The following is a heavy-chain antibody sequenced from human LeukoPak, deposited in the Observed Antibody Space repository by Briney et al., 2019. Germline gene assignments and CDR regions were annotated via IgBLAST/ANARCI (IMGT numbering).Heavy chain of an antibody. CDR2: ISSSSSYI. Sequence: PGGSLRLSCAASGFTFSSYSMNWVRQAPGKGLEWVSSISSSSSYIYYADSVKGRFTISRDNAKNSLYLQMNSLRAEDTAVYYCARGRKHRGTMVRGVMRGYYFDYWGQGTLVTVSS. CDR3: ARGRKHRGTMVRGVMRGYYFDY. D-gene: IGHD3-10*01. CDR1: GFTFSSYS. J-gene: IGHJ4*02. V-gene: IGHV3-21*01.